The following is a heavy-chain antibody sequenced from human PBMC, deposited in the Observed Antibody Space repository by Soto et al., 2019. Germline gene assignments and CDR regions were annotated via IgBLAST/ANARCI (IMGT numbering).Heavy chain of an antibody. CDR2: MNPNSGNT. Sequence: QVQLVQSGAEVKKPGASVKVSCKASGYTFTSYDINWVRQATGQGREWMGWMNPNSGNTGYAQKIQGRVTMTRNTAISPPQRELRSLSCEEASCNYCADAQYNPGYDDYVWGCWGGIYGMDVWGQGTTVTVSS. CDR3: ADAQYNPGYDDYVWGCWGGIYGMDV. J-gene: IGHJ6*02. CDR1: GYTFTSYD. D-gene: IGHD3-16*01. V-gene: IGHV1-8*01.